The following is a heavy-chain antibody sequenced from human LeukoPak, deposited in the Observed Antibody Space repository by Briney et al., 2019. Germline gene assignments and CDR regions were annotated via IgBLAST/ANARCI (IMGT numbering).Heavy chain of an antibody. CDR1: GFSFTTYA. Sequence: GGSLRLSCAASGFSFTTYAMSWFRQAPGKGLEWVANIRDDGNVKNYVDSVKGRFTISRDDARNSVYLQLNSLRVEDTALYYCARGRGWVDHWGQGTLVTVSS. V-gene: IGHV3-7*01. J-gene: IGHJ4*02. D-gene: IGHD3-16*01. CDR2: IRDDGNVK. CDR3: ARGRGWVDH.